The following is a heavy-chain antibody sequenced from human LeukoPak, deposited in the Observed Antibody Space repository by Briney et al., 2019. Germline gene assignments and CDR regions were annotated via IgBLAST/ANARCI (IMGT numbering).Heavy chain of an antibody. CDR3: ARGGVFPRQFDP. Sequence: SETLSLTCTVSGGSISSFYWSWIRQPPGKGLEWIAYISYSGSTNYNPSLKSRVAISVDTSKNQFSLNLTSVTAADTAVYYCARGGVFPRQFDPWGQGTLVTVSS. J-gene: IGHJ5*02. D-gene: IGHD3-16*01. CDR1: GGSISSFY. V-gene: IGHV4-59*01. CDR2: ISYSGST.